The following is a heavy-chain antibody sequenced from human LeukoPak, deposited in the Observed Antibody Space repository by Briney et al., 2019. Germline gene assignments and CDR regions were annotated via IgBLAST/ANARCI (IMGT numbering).Heavy chain of an antibody. V-gene: IGHV3-23*01. CDR1: GFTFSSYA. CDR3: AKDRGDCSSTSCYLSD. J-gene: IGHJ4*02. D-gene: IGHD2-2*01. CDR2: ISTTGGGT. Sequence: GGSLRLSCAASGFTFSSYAMTGVRKAPGKGLEWVSAISTTGGGTYYADSVKGRFTISRDNSKNTLYLQMNSLRAEDTAVYSCAKDRGDCSSTSCYLSDWGQGTLVTVSS.